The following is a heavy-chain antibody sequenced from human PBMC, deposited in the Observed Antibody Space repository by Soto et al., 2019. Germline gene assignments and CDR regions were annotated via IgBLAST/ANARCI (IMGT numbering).Heavy chain of an antibody. D-gene: IGHD3-3*01. CDR1: GGTFSSYA. Sequence: VKVSCKASGGTFSSYAISWVRQAPGQGLEWMGGIIPIFGTANYAQKFQGRVTITADESTSTAYMELSSLRSEDTAVYYCARAPPVFGVVNPDNWFDPWGQGTLVTVSS. V-gene: IGHV1-69*13. J-gene: IGHJ5*02. CDR3: ARAPPVFGVVNPDNWFDP. CDR2: IIPIFGTA.